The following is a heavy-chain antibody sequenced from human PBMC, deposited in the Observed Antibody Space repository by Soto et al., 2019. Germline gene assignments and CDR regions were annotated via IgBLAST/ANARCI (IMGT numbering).Heavy chain of an antibody. J-gene: IGHJ4*02. V-gene: IGHV4-30-2*01. CDR1: GASITYGAYS. CDR3: ARGGGFYSFDY. D-gene: IGHD1-26*01. Sequence: PSETLSLTCTVSGASITYGAYSWSWIRQTPGKGLEWIGYINHLETTFYNPSFESRLTLSIDRTKNQFSLNLKSMSAADRAVYFCARGGGFYSFDYWGQGILVTVSS. CDR2: INHLETT.